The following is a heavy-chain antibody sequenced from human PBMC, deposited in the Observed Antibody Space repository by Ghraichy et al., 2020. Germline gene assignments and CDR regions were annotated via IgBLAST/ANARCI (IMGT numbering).Heavy chain of an antibody. Sequence: SQTLSLTCTVSGGSISSSSYYWGWIRQPPGKGLEWIGSIYYSGSTYYNPSLKSRVTISVDTSKNQFSLKLSSVTAADTAVYYCARLGDYYYGMDVWGQGTTVTVSS. CDR3: ARLGDYYYGMDV. V-gene: IGHV4-39*01. CDR1: GGSISSSSYY. CDR2: IYYSGST. J-gene: IGHJ6*02. D-gene: IGHD3-16*01.